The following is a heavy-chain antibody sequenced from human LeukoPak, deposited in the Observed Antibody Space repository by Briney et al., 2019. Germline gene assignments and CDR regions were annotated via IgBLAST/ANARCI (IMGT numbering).Heavy chain of an antibody. D-gene: IGHD5-18*01. J-gene: IGHJ4*02. CDR3: ARRKPPSRGYRPGPRFEDY. CDR1: GGSIRSSYYY. V-gene: IGHV4-39*07. Sequence: SETLSLTCTVSGGSIRSSYYYWGWIRQPPGKGLEWIGSIYDSGSTYYNPSLKSRVTISVDTSKNQFSLKLSSVTAADTAVYYCARRKPPSRGYRPGPRFEDYWGQGTLVTVSS. CDR2: IYDSGST.